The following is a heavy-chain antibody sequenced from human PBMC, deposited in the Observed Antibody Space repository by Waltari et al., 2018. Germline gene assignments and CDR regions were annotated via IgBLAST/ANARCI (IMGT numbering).Heavy chain of an antibody. J-gene: IGHJ3*02. D-gene: IGHD2-2*02. CDR3: ARGQGRSIWRARASAFDI. CDR1: GGSFSGYY. CDR2: SNHSGST. Sequence: QVQLQQWGAGLLKPSETLSLTCAVYGGSFSGYYWSWIRQPPGKGLGWIGESNHSGSTNSNPSLKSRVTISVDTSKNQFSLKLSSVTAADTAVYYCARGQGRSIWRARASAFDIWGQGTMVTVSS. V-gene: IGHV4-34*01.